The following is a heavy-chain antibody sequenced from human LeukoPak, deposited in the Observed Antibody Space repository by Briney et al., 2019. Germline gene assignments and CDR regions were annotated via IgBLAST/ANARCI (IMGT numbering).Heavy chain of an antibody. CDR3: ARHVTISGPYDASDI. D-gene: IGHD5-24*01. V-gene: IGHV4-59*08. CDR2: IYYSGGT. J-gene: IGHJ3*02. Sequence: SETLSLTCTVSGASISSYYWSWIRQPPGKGLEWIGYIYYSGGTDYNPSLKSRVTISVDTSKNQFSLKLRSVTAADTAVYYCARHVTISGPYDASDIWGQGTMVTVSP. CDR1: GASISSYY.